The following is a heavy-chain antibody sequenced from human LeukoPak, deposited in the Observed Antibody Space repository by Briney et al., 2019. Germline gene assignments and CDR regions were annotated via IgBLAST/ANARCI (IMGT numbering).Heavy chain of an antibody. J-gene: IGHJ4*02. CDR2: IIPIFGTA. V-gene: IGHV1-69*13. CDR3: ASLSPSPSGIAYPEGN. CDR1: GGTFSSYA. D-gene: IGHD6-13*01. Sequence: PVKVSCKASGGTFSSYAISWVRQAPGQGLEWMGGIIPIFGTANYAQKFQGRVTITADESTSTAYMELSSLRSEDTAVYYCASLSPSPSGIAYPEGNWGQGTLVTVSS.